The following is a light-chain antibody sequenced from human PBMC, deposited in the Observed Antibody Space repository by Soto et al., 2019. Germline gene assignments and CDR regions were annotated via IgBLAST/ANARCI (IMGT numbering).Light chain of an antibody. V-gene: IGLV2-8*01. CDR3: SAYAGSSTWV. CDR2: EVY. Sequence: QSAPTQPPSASGSPGQSVTFSCTGTSSDVRGYNYVSWYQQYPGKAPKLMIYEVYKRHSGVPDRFSGSKSGNTASLTVSGLQPEDEADYYCSAYAGSSTWVFGGGTKLTVL. J-gene: IGLJ2*01. CDR1: SSDVRGYNY.